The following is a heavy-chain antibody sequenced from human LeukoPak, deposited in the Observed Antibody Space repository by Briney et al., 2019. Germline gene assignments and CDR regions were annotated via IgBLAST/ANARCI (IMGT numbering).Heavy chain of an antibody. CDR1: GYKFIDKF. CDR2: INPNSGDT. D-gene: IGHD3-10*01. CDR3: ARDRGDGYNYYMDV. V-gene: IGHV1-2*02. J-gene: IGHJ6*03. Sequence: ASVKVSCKASGYKFIDKFIHWVRQAPGKGLEWMGCINPNSGDTNYPQTLQGRVTMTRDTSTSTAFMEMSNLRSDDTAVYYCARDRGDGYNYYMDVWGKGTMVTVSS.